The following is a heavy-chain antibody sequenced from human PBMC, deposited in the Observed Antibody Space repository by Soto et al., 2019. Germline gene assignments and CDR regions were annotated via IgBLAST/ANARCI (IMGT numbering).Heavy chain of an antibody. J-gene: IGHJ6*02. CDR3: ARQTRTRYYYSYYGMDV. V-gene: IGHV5-51*01. CDR1: GYSFTSYW. CDR2: IYPGDSDT. Sequence: GESLKISCKGSGYSFTSYWIGWVRQMPGKGLEWMGIIYPGDSDTRYSPSFQGQVTISADKSISTAYLQWSSLKASDTAMYYCARQTRTRYYYSYYGMDVWGQGTTVTVSS.